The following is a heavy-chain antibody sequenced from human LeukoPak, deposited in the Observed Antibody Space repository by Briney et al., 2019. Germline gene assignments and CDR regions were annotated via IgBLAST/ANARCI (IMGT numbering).Heavy chain of an antibody. CDR3: ARDLHSSSWRDAFDI. J-gene: IGHJ3*02. Sequence: PSETLSLTCTVSGGSISSGGYYWSWIRQPPGKGLEWIGYIYYSGSTNYNPSLKSRVTISVDTSKNQFSLKLSSVTAADTAVYYCARDLHSSSWRDAFDIWGQGTMVTVSS. CDR1: GGSISSGGYY. V-gene: IGHV4-61*08. D-gene: IGHD6-13*01. CDR2: IYYSGST.